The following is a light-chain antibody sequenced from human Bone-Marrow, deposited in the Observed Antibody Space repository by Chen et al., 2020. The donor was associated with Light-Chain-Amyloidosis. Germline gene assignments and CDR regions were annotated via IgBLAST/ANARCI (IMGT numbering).Light chain of an antibody. V-gene: IGLV2-8*01. J-gene: IGLJ2*01. Sequence: QSALTQPPSASGSPGQSVTLSCAGTSSDVGGYNYVSWYQQHPGKAPKLMIYEVTKRPSGVPDRFSGSKTGNTASLTVSGLQAEDEADYYGSSYGGRNNLLFGGGTKVTVL. CDR2: EVT. CDR1: SSDVGGYNY. CDR3: SSYGGRNNLL.